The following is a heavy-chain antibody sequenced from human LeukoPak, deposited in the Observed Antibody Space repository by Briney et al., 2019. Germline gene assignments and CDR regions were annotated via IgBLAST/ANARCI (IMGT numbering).Heavy chain of an antibody. CDR2: IIPIFGTA. V-gene: IGHV1-69*13. CDR1: GGTFSSYA. J-gene: IGHJ5*02. Sequence: SVKVSCKASGGTFSSYAISWVRQAPGQGLERMGGIIPIFGTANYAQKFQGRVTITADESTSTAYMELSSLRSEDTAVYYCAREEESQDWFDPWGQGTLVTVSS. CDR3: AREEESQDWFDP.